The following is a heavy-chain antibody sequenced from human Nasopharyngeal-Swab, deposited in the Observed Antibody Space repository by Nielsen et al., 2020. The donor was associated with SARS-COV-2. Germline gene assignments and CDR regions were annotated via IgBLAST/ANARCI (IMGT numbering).Heavy chain of an antibody. CDR1: GYTLTELS. CDR3: ATHPPLNYDILTGYYPSSHNWFDP. CDR2: FDPEDGET. J-gene: IGHJ5*02. Sequence: ASVKVSCKVSGYTLTELSMHWVRQAPGKGLEWVGGFDPEDGETIYAQKFQGRVTMTEDTSTDTAYMELSSLRSEDTAVYYCATHPPLNYDILTGYYPSSHNWFDPWGQGTLVTVSS. D-gene: IGHD3-9*01. V-gene: IGHV1-24*01.